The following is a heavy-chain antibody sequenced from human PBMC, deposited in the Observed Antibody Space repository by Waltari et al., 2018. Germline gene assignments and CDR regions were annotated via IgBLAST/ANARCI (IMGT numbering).Heavy chain of an antibody. V-gene: IGHV1-2*02. J-gene: IGHJ4*02. CDR1: GYTFTGYY. Sequence: QVQLLQSGAEVKKPGASVKVSCKTSGYTFTGYYIHWVRQAPGQGLEWMGWINPNSGGTYYGQKFQGRVTMTSDTSISTAYMELTWLTSDDAALYYCAREPAPSSVGWNYEAKRNFLDYWGQGTLVTVSS. CDR3: AREPAPSSVGWNYEAKRNFLDY. D-gene: IGHD1-7*01. CDR2: INPNSGGT.